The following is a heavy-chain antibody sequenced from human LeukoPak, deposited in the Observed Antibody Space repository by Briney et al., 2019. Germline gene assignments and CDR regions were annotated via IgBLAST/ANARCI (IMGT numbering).Heavy chain of an antibody. J-gene: IGHJ3*02. Sequence: GGSLRLSCAASGFTFSSYGMSWVRQAPGKGLEWVSAISGSGGSTYYADSVKGRFTISRDNSKNTLYLQMNSLRAEDTAVYYCARHYYDSSGYSFLSAFDIWGQGTMVTVSS. D-gene: IGHD3-22*01. CDR2: ISGSGGST. V-gene: IGHV3-23*01. CDR1: GFTFSSYG. CDR3: ARHYYDSSGYSFLSAFDI.